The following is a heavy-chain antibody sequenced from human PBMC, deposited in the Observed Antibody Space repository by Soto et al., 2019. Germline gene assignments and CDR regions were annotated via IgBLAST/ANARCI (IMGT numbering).Heavy chain of an antibody. Sequence: PSETLSLTCTVSGGSISSYYWSWIRQPPGKGLEWIGYIYYSGSTNYNPSLKSRVTISVDTSKNQFSLKLSSVTAADTAVYYCARSASSGSYYGFDYWGQGTLVT. D-gene: IGHD1-26*01. V-gene: IGHV4-59*01. CDR1: GGSISSYY. J-gene: IGHJ4*02. CDR3: ARSASSGSYYGFDY. CDR2: IYYSGST.